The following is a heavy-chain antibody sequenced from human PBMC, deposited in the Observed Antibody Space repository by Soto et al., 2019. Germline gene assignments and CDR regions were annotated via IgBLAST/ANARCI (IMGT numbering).Heavy chain of an antibody. CDR2: IYYSGST. D-gene: IGHD3-10*01. Sequence: SETLSLTCTVSGGSISSYYWSWIRQPPGKGLEWIGYIYYSGSTNYNPSLKSRVTISVDTSKNQFSLKLSSVTAADTAVYYCARVDYYGSGSYYLFDYWGQGTLVTVSS. J-gene: IGHJ4*02. V-gene: IGHV4-59*01. CDR3: ARVDYYGSGSYYLFDY. CDR1: GGSISSYY.